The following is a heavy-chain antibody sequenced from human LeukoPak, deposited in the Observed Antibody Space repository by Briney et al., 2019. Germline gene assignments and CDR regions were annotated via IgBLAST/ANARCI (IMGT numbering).Heavy chain of an antibody. CDR2: IIPIFGTA. CDR1: GGTFSSYA. Sequence: GASVKVSCKASGGTFSSYAISWVRQAPGQGLEWMGGIIPIFGTANYAQKFQGRVTITADKSTSTAYMELSSLRSEDTAVYYCARDPVDTASNTWGQGTLVTVSS. V-gene: IGHV1-69*06. CDR3: ARDPVDTASNT. J-gene: IGHJ5*02. D-gene: IGHD5-18*01.